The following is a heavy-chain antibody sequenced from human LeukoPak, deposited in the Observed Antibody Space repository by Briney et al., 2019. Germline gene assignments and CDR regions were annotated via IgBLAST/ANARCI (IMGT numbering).Heavy chain of an antibody. V-gene: IGHV4-59*08. CDR1: GGSISGDY. Sequence: PSETLSLTCTVSGGSISGDYWSWIRQPPGKGLEWIGYTYYSGSSSYNPSLKSRVTMSVDTSKNQFSLNLSSVTAADTAVYYCARQEYSYGYYMDVWGKGTTVTVSS. J-gene: IGHJ6*03. D-gene: IGHD5-18*01. CDR3: ARQEYSYGYYMDV. CDR2: TYYSGSS.